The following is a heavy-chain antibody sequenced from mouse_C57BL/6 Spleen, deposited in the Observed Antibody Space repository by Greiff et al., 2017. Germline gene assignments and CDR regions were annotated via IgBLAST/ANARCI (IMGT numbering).Heavy chain of an antibody. Sequence: VQLKQSGPELVKPGASVKISCKASGYTFTDYYMNWVKQSHGKSLEWIGDINPNNGGTSYNQKFKGKATLTVDKSSSTAYMELRSLTSEDSAVYYCARVLRRGYFDVWGTGTTVTVSS. J-gene: IGHJ1*03. V-gene: IGHV1-26*01. D-gene: IGHD2-4*01. CDR3: ARVLRRGYFDV. CDR1: GYTFTDYY. CDR2: INPNNGGT.